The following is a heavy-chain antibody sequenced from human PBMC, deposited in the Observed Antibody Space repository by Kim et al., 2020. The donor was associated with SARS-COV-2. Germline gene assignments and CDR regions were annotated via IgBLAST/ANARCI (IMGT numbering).Heavy chain of an antibody. Sequence: GGSLRLSCAASGFTFDDYAMHWVRQAPGKGLEWVSLISGDGGSTYYADSVKGRFTISRDTSKNALYLQMNSLRTADTALYYCAKDGPYSSGYSKYWFDPWGQGTLVTVPS. CDR1: GFTFDDYA. J-gene: IGHJ5*02. V-gene: IGHV3-43*02. D-gene: IGHD3-22*01. CDR2: ISGDGGST. CDR3: AKDGPYSSGYSKYWFDP.